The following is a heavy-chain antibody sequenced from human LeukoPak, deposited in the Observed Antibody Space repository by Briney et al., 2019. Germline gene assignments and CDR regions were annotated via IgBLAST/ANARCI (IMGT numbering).Heavy chain of an antibody. J-gene: IGHJ4*02. D-gene: IGHD6-19*01. CDR1: GFTFSSYA. CDR3: AREGIAVAGYYFDY. V-gene: IGHV3-30-3*01. CDR2: ISYDGSNK. Sequence: PGRSLRLSCAASGFTFSSYAMHWVRQAPGKGLEWVAVISYDGSNKYYADSVKGRFTISRDNSKNTLYLQMNSPRAEDTAVYYCAREGIAVAGYYFDYWGQGTLVTVSS.